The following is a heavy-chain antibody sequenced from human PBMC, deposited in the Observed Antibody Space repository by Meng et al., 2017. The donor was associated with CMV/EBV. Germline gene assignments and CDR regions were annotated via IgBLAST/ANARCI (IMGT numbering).Heavy chain of an antibody. D-gene: IGHD2-2*01. Sequence: GSLRLSCAASGFTFSSYAMHWVHQAPGKGLEWVAVISYDGSNKYYADSVKGRFTISRDNSKSTLYLQRNSLRAEDTAVYYCAKDARSLGLGYCSSTSCYNWFDPWGQGTLVTVSS. CDR2: ISYDGSNK. CDR1: GFTFSSYA. J-gene: IGHJ5*02. CDR3: AKDARSLGLGYCSSTSCYNWFDP. V-gene: IGHV3-30*04.